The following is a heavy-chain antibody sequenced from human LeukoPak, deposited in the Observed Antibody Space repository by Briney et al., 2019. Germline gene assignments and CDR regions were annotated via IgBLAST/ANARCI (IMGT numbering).Heavy chain of an antibody. CDR3: TRGGMAPDY. CDR1: GFTFGDYA. CDR2: IRSKTHGETT. J-gene: IGHJ4*02. V-gene: IGHV3-49*03. Sequence: GGSLRLSCTASGFTFGDYAMSWFRQAPGKGLEWVGFIRSKTHGETTGYAASVKGRFTISRDDSKSIAYLQMNSLKIEDTAVYYCTRGGMAPDYWGQGTLVTVSS. D-gene: IGHD5-24*01.